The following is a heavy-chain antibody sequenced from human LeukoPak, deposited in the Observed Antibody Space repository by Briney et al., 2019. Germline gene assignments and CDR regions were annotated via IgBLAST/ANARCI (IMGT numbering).Heavy chain of an antibody. J-gene: IGHJ6*02. D-gene: IGHD2-8*01. CDR1: GYNLISYY. CDR2: INPSGGST. Sequence: GASVKVSCKASGYNLISYYMHWVRQAPGQGLEWMGIINPSGGSTSYAQKFQDRVTMTRDTSTSTVYMELSSLKSEDTAVYYCAREDVVLVDAVRYQYYGMDVWGQGTTVTVSS. CDR3: AREDVVLVDAVRYQYYGMDV. V-gene: IGHV1-46*01.